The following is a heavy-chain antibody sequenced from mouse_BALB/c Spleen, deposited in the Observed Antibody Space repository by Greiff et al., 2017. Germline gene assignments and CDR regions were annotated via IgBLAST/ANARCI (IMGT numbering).Heavy chain of an antibody. J-gene: IGHJ4*01. CDR3: NAFGNYGDY. Sequence: VQLKESGAELVRSGASVKLSCTASGFNIKDYYMHWVKQRPEQGLEWIGWIDPENGDTEYAPKFQGKATMTADTSSNTAYLQLSSLTSEDTAVYYCNAFGNYGDYWGQGTSVTVSS. CDR2: IDPENGDT. V-gene: IGHV14-4*02. D-gene: IGHD2-1*01. CDR1: GFNIKDYY.